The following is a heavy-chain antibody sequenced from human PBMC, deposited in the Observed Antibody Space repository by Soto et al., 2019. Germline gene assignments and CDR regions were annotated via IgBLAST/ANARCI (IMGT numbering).Heavy chain of an antibody. CDR3: ARERRVGDCSGGSCYNDAFDS. D-gene: IGHD2-15*01. J-gene: IGHJ3*02. CDR1: GYTFTGYY. Sequence: ASVKVSCKASGYTFTGYYMHWVRQAPGQGLEWMGWINPNSGGTNYAQKFQGWVTMTRDTSISTAYMELSRLRSDDTAVYYCARERRVGDCSGGSCYNDAFDSWGQGTMVTVSS. CDR2: INPNSGGT. V-gene: IGHV1-2*04.